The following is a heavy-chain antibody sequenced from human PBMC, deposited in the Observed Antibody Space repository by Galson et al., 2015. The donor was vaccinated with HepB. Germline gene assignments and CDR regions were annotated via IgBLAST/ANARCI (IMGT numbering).Heavy chain of an antibody. CDR1: GFTFSSYG. J-gene: IGHJ6*02. CDR2: ISYDGSNK. V-gene: IGHV3-30*03. D-gene: IGHD3-3*01. Sequence: SLRLSCAASGFTFSSYGMHWVRQAPGKGLEWVAVISYDGSNKYYADSVKGRFTISRDNSKNTLYLQMNSLRAEDTAVYYCARDRRKYYDFWSGPLDVWGQGTTVTVSS. CDR3: ARDRRKYYDFWSGPLDV.